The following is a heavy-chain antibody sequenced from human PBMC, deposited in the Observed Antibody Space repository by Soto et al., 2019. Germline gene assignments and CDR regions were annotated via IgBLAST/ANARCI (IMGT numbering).Heavy chain of an antibody. J-gene: IGHJ6*02. V-gene: IGHV1-58*01. CDR3: AAEAAGYSGYRAYYYYGMDV. CDR2: IVVGSGNT. CDR1: GFAFTSSA. D-gene: IGHD5-12*01. Sequence: SVKVSCKASGFAFTSSAVQWVRQARGQRLEWIGWIVVGSGNTNYAQKFQERVTITRDMSTSTAYMELSSLRSEDTAVYYCAAEAAGYSGYRAYYYYGMDVWGQGTTVTVSS.